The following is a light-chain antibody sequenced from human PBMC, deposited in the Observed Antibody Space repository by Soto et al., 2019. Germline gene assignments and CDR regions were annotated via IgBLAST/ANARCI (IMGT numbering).Light chain of an antibody. V-gene: IGLV2-14*03. CDR3: TSFTSSGTWV. CDR1: SSDVGGYNY. J-gene: IGLJ3*02. CDR2: EVS. Sequence: QSVLTQPASVSGSPGQSITISCTGTSSDVGGYNYVSWFQQHPGKAPKLKIYEVSNRPSGVSNRFSGSKSGYTASLTISELQAEDEADYYCTSFTSSGTWVFGGGTKLTVL.